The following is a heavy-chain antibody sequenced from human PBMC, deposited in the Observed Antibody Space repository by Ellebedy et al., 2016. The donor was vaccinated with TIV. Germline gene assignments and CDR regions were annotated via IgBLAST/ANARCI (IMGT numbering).Heavy chain of an antibody. D-gene: IGHD3-3*01. CDR2: IKSKTDGGTI. V-gene: IGHV3-15*01. CDR3: ITDREYDFWSGYYRLPNDY. CDR1: GFPYDGYA. Sequence: PGGSLRLSCAASGFPYDGYAMSWVRQAPGKGLEWVGRIKSKTDGGTIYYAAPVRGSFTISRDDPKTTLYLQMNSLQTEDTAVYYCITDREYDFWSGYYRLPNDYWGQGTRVTVSS. J-gene: IGHJ4*02.